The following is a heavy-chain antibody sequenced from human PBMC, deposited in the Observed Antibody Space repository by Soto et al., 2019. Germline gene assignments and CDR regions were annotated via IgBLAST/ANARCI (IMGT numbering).Heavy chain of an antibody. J-gene: IGHJ3*02. CDR1: GWTVSSYA. V-gene: IGHV3-23*01. CDR2: ISGSGGST. CDR3: AKGPRQPETTMMRMWGAFAI. D-gene: IGHD6-6*01. Sequence: GGALRLSGEASGWTVSSYAMIRVRQPPGKGLEWVSAISGSGGSTYYADSVKGRFTISSDNSKNTRYLQMNSLRAEDTAVYYCAKGPRQPETTMMRMWGAFAIWGQGTMVTVSS.